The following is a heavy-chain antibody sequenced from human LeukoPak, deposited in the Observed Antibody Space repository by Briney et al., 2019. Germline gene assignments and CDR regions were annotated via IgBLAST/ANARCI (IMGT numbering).Heavy chain of an antibody. CDR3: ARSRSGWCHDLDDFDY. CDR1: GYTFTSYD. D-gene: IGHD6-19*01. J-gene: IGHJ4*02. Sequence: ASVKVSCKASGYTFTSYDNYWVRQPTGQGLELMGWMNPNSGNTGYAQKFQGRLTMTRNTSISTANMELSSLRSEDTAVDYCARSRSGWCHDLDDFDYWGQGTLVTVSS. CDR2: MNPNSGNT. V-gene: IGHV1-8*01.